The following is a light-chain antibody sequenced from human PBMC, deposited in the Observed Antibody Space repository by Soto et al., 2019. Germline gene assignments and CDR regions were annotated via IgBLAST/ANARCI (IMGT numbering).Light chain of an antibody. CDR3: QQYGSSPRT. V-gene: IGKV3-20*01. CDR1: QSVSSSY. J-gene: IGKJ1*01. CDR2: GAS. Sequence: EIVLTQSPGPLSLSPGERATLSCRASQSVSSSYLAWYQQKPGQAPRLLIYGASSRATGIPDRFSGSGSGTDFTLTISRLEPEDFAVYYFQQYGSSPRTFGQGTKVEIQ.